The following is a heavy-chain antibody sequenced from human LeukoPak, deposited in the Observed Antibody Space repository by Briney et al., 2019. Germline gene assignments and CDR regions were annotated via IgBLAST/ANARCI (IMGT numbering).Heavy chain of an antibody. CDR1: GGSISSSSYY. CDR2: IYYSGST. D-gene: IGHD4-17*01. CDR3: ARHPRAIHGDYGIDY. J-gene: IGHJ4*02. Sequence: PSETLSLTCTVSGGSISSSSYYWGWIRQPPGKGLEWIGSIYYSGSTYYNPSLKSRVTISVDTSKNQFSLKLSSVTAADTAVYYCARHPRAIHGDYGIDYWGQGTLVTVSS. V-gene: IGHV4-39*01.